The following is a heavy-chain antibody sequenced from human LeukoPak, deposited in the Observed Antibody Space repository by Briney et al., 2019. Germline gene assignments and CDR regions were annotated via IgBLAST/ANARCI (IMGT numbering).Heavy chain of an antibody. CDR3: VRRAVEGDYFDY. CDR2: ISWNAAFT. D-gene: IGHD6-19*01. CDR1: GFTFDDYA. J-gene: IGHJ4*02. V-gene: IGHV3-20*04. Sequence: PGGSLRLSCAASGFTFDDYAMNWVRQVPGKGLEWVSNISWNAAFTSYADSLRGRFTISRDKAKNTLYLQMNSLRVDDTAFYFCVRRAVEGDYFDYWGQGTLVTVSS.